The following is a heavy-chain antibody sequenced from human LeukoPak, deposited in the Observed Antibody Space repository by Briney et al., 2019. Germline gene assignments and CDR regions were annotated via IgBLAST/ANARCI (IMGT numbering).Heavy chain of an antibody. CDR1: GYTFTSYG. CDR2: ISAYNGNT. J-gene: IGHJ4*02. V-gene: IGHV1-18*01. D-gene: IGHD2-15*01. Sequence: ASVKVSCKASGYTFTSYGISWVRQAPGQGLEWMGWISAYNGNTNYAQKLQGRVTMTTDTSTSTAYMELRSLRSDDTAVYYCVRAEGYCSGGSCFFDYWGQGTLVTVSS. CDR3: VRAEGYCSGGSCFFDY.